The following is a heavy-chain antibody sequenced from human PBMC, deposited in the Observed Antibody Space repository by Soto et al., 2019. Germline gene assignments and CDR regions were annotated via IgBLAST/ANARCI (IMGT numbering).Heavy chain of an antibody. CDR2: IIPMLGTR. D-gene: IGHD6-6*01. CDR1: GGTFSRYA. CDR3: ARDLGPHFSTSSYSYYYGMDV. V-gene: IGHV1-69*13. J-gene: IGHJ6*02. Sequence: SVKVSCKASGGTFSRYAIRWVRQAPGQGLEWMGGIIPMLGTRNYGQKFQGRVTITADESTSTAYMELSSLRSDDTAVYYCARDLGPHFSTSSYSYYYGMDVWGQGTTVTVSS.